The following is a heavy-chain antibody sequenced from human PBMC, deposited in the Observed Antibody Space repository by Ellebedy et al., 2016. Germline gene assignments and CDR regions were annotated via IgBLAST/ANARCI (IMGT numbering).Heavy chain of an antibody. J-gene: IGHJ6*02. CDR2: IKQDGSEK. CDR3: AREGRSFEFWSAGPYYHMDV. CDR1: GFRFSNYG. V-gene: IGHV3-7*03. Sequence: GGSLRLSCAAPGFRFSNYGMSWVRQAPGKGLEWVANIKQDGSEKYYVDSVKGRFTLSGDNAKNTLYLQMNTLRAEDTAVYYCAREGRSFEFWSAGPYYHMDVWGQGTTVTVSS. D-gene: IGHD3-3*01.